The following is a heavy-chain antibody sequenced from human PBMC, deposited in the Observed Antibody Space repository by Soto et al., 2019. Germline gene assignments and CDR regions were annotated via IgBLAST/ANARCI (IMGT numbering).Heavy chain of an antibody. Sequence: QVQLAQSGAEVKTPGASVKVSCKASGYTFTSYGISWVRQAPGQGLEWMGWMSVYNGNTNYAQKLQGRVTMTTDTSTSTAYMELRSQRSDDTAVYYCARVGLRYYYDSSAWGWFDPWGQGTLVTVSS. V-gene: IGHV1-18*01. D-gene: IGHD3-22*01. CDR1: GYTFTSYG. CDR2: MSVYNGNT. J-gene: IGHJ5*02. CDR3: ARVGLRYYYDSSAWGWFDP.